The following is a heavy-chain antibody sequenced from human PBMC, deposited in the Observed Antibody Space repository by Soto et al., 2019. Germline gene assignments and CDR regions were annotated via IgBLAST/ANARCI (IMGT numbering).Heavy chain of an antibody. V-gene: IGHV1-18*01. J-gene: IGHJ5*02. D-gene: IGHD3-3*01. CDR1: GYTFTSYG. CDR3: ARQGFLEWLLFGDNWFDP. Sequence: ASVKVSCKASGYTFTSYGISWVRQAPGQGLEWMGWISAYNGNTNYAQKLQGRVTMTTDTSTSTAYMELRSLRSDDTAVYYCARQGFLEWLLFGDNWFDPWGQGTLVTVSS. CDR2: ISAYNGNT.